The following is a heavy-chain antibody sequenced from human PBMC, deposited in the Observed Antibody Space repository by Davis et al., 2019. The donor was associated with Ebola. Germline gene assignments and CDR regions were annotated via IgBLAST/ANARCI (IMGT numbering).Heavy chain of an antibody. J-gene: IGHJ4*02. D-gene: IGHD2-8*01. CDR2: ISGSGGST. Sequence: GESLKISCAASGFTFSSYAMSWVRQAPGKGLEWVSAISGSGGSTYYADSVKGRFTISRDNSKNTLYLQMNSLRAEDTAVYYCAKDSIVLMVYAPYFDYWGQGTLVTVSS. V-gene: IGHV3-23*01. CDR1: GFTFSSYA. CDR3: AKDSIVLMVYAPYFDY.